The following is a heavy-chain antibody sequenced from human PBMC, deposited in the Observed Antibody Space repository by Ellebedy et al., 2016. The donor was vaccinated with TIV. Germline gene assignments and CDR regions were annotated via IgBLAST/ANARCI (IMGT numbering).Heavy chain of an antibody. V-gene: IGHV3-23*01. CDR1: GFTFSNFA. CDR3: AKDRVSGDGYWVFDQ. CDR2: IVGGGA. Sequence: GESLKISCAASGFTFSNFAMSWVRQAPGKGLEWVSGIVGGGAERYADSVKGRFTISRDNSKNTVDLQMKSLRDEDTAVYYCAKDRVSGDGYWVFDQWGQGTLITVSS. J-gene: IGHJ4*02. D-gene: IGHD5-18*01.